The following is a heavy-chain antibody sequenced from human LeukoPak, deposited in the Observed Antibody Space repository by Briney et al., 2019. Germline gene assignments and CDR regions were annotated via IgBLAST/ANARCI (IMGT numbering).Heavy chain of an antibody. CDR1: GGSISSGDYY. D-gene: IGHD3-16*02. V-gene: IGHV4-30-4*01. J-gene: IGHJ4*02. CDR2: IYYSGST. Sequence: SETLSLTRTVSGGSISSGDYYWSWIRQPPGKGLEWIGYIYYSGSTYYNPSLKSRVTISVDTSKNQFSLKLSSVTAADTAVYYCARVGDYVWGSYRDDYWGQGTLVTVSS. CDR3: ARVGDYVWGSYRDDY.